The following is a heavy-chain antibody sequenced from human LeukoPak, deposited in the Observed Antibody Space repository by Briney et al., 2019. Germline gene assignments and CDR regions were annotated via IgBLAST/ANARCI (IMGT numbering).Heavy chain of an antibody. CDR3: ASQSGYSGYESLF. J-gene: IGHJ4*02. D-gene: IGHD5-12*01. Sequence: GSLRLSCAASGFTFSSYEMNWVRQAPGKGLEWIGSIYYSGSTYYNPSLKSRVTISVDTSKNQFSLKLSSVTAADTAVYYCASQSGYSGYESLFWGQGTLVTVSS. CDR1: GFTFSSYE. V-gene: IGHV4-39*07. CDR2: IYYSGST.